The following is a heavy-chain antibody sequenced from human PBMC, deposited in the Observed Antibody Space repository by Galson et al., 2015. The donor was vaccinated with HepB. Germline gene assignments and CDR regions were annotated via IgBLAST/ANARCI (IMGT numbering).Heavy chain of an antibody. V-gene: IGHV1-69*13. CDR1: GGTFSNSA. D-gene: IGHD3-22*01. J-gene: IGHJ4*02. CDR3: ATAGDTSGHYFWDH. Sequence: SVKVSCKASGGTFSNSAISWVRQAPGQGLEWMGGIIPIFGTGNYARKFQGRVTITADESTSTSYMELSRLRSEDTAVYYCATAGDTSGHYFWDHWGQGTLVTVSS. CDR2: IIPIFGTG.